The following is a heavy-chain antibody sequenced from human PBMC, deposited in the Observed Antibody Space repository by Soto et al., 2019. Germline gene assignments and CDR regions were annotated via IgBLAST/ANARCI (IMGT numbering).Heavy chain of an antibody. V-gene: IGHV1-69*02. CDR1: GGTFSSYI. Sequence: SVKVSCKASGGTFSSYIINWVRQAPGQGLEWMGRIIPILGIAKYAQKFQGRATITAGKSTSTAYMELSSLRSEDTAVYYCARGLHYDSISLDDYWGQGTLVTVSS. J-gene: IGHJ4*02. CDR2: IIPILGIA. CDR3: ARGLHYDSISLDDY. D-gene: IGHD3-22*01.